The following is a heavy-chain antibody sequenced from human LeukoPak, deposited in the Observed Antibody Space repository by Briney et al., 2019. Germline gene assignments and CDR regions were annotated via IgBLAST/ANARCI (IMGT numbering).Heavy chain of an antibody. CDR3: ARNSPKRYSGSYFDY. Sequence: TSQTLSLTCTVSGGSISSGGYYWSWIRQPPGKGLEWIGYIYHSGSTYYNPSLKSRVTISVDRSKNQFSLTLSSVTAADTAIYYCARNSPKRYSGSYFDYWGQGTLVTVSS. D-gene: IGHD1-26*01. V-gene: IGHV4-30-2*01. CDR1: GGSISSGGYY. CDR2: IYHSGST. J-gene: IGHJ4*02.